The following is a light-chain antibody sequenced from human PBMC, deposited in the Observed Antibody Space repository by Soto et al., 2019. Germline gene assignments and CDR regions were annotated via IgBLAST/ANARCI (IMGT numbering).Light chain of an antibody. V-gene: IGKV1-5*01. J-gene: IGKJ2*01. Sequence: DIPMTQSPSTLSASVGDRVTITCRASQSISSWLAWYQQKPGKAPKLLIYDASSLESGVPSRFSGSGSGTEFTLTISSLQPDDFATYCCQQYNSYPYTFVPGTKLEIK. CDR2: DAS. CDR3: QQYNSYPYT. CDR1: QSISSW.